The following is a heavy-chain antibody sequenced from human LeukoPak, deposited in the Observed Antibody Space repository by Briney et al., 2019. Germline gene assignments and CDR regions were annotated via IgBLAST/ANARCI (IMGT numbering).Heavy chain of an antibody. CDR2: IKQDGREK. J-gene: IGHJ4*02. D-gene: IGHD2-15*01. CDR1: GFTFSSYW. V-gene: IGHV3-7*01. CDR3: ARDRPVVAAHFDY. Sequence: GGSLRLSCAASGFTFSSYWMSWVRQAPRKGLEWVANIKQDGREKYYVDSVKGRFTISRDNAKNSLYLQVNSLRAEDTAVYYCARDRPVVAAHFDYWGQGTLVTVSS.